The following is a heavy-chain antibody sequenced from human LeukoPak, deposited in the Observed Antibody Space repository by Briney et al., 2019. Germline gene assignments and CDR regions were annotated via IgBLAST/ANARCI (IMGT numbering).Heavy chain of an antibody. CDR1: GFTFSSYS. D-gene: IGHD1-26*01. CDR2: ITPSGDGT. V-gene: IGHV3-23*01. CDR3: AKDSPVATW. J-gene: IGHJ4*02. Sequence: PGGSLRLSCAASGFTFSSYSMNWVRQAPGKGLEWVSSITPSGDGTYYAASVKGRFTISRDNSKNTLYLQMDSLRADDTAKYYCAKDSPVATWWGQGTLVTVSS.